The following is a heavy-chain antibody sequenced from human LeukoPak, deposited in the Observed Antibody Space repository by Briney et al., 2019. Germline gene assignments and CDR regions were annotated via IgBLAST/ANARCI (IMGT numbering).Heavy chain of an antibody. D-gene: IGHD6-19*01. Sequence: GESLLISCKGSGYSFTSYWISWVRQLPGKGLEWMGRIDPSDSYTNYSPSFQGHVTISADKSISTAYLQWSSLKASDTAMYYCARPSSGWYVLDYWGQGTLVTVSS. V-gene: IGHV5-10-1*01. CDR2: IDPSDSYT. CDR1: GYSFTSYW. J-gene: IGHJ4*02. CDR3: ARPSSGWYVLDY.